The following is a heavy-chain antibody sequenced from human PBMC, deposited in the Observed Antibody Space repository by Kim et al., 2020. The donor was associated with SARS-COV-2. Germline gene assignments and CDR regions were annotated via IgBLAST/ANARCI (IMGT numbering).Heavy chain of an antibody. CDR1: GFILSSYG. CDR2: LSYDGSQK. V-gene: IGHV3-33*05. Sequence: GGSLRLSCAASGFILSSYGMHWVRQTPGKGLEWVAVLSYDGSQKFYVDFVKGRFTISRDNSKNTLYLQMNSLRAEDTAVYYCGRDFFGRHSSGYLGGMDVWGQGTTVTVSS. D-gene: IGHD3-22*01. J-gene: IGHJ6*02. CDR3: GRDFFGRHSSGYLGGMDV.